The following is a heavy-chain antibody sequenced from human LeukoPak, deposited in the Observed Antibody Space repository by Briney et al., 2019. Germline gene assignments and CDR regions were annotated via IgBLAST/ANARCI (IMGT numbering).Heavy chain of an antibody. CDR1: GGSISSYY. CDR3: ARGSRDGHNYY. Sequence: PSETLSLTCTVSGGSISSYYWSWIRQPPGKGLEWIGYIYYSGSTNYNPSLKSRVTISVDTSKNQFSLKLSSVTAADTAVYYCARGSRDGHNYYWGQGTLVTVSS. CDR2: IYYSGST. J-gene: IGHJ4*02. D-gene: IGHD5-24*01. V-gene: IGHV4-59*01.